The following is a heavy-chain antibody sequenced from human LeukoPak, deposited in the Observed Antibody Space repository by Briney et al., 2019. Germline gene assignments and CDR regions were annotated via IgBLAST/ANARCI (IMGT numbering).Heavy chain of an antibody. CDR3: ARLKGSSSGWYPSYHFDY. J-gene: IGHJ4*02. CDR1: GGSISSSY. CDR2: IYYTGTT. D-gene: IGHD6-19*01. Sequence: SETLSLTCTVSGGSISSSYWSWIRQPPGKGLEWIGYIYYTGTTNYNPSLKSRVTISVDTSKNQFSLKLSSVTAADTAVYYCARLKGSSSGWYPSYHFDYWGQGALVTVSS. V-gene: IGHV4-59*08.